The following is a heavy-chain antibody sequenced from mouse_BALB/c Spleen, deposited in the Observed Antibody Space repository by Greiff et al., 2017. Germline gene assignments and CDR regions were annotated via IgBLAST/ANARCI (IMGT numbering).Heavy chain of an antibody. Sequence: VQLQQPGAELVKPGASVKLSCKASGYTFTSYWMHWVKQRPGQGLEWIGEINPSNGRTNYNEKFKSKATLTVDKSSSTAYMQLSSLTSEDSAVYYCAKIYYDSPMDYWGQGTSVTVSS. CDR3: AKIYYDSPMDY. CDR2: INPSNGRT. CDR1: GYTFTSYW. J-gene: IGHJ4*01. D-gene: IGHD2-4*01. V-gene: IGHV1S81*02.